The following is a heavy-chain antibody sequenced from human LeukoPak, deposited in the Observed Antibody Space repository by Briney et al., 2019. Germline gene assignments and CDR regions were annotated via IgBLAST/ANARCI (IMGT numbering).Heavy chain of an antibody. CDR2: IIPIFGTA. CDR3: ARSPYYYDSSGYYYVV. Sequence: SVKVSCKASGGTFSSYAISWVRQAPGQGLEWMGGIIPIFGTANYAQKFQGRVTITADESTSTAYMELSSLRSVDTAVYYCARSPYYYDSSGYYYVVWGQGTLVTVSS. V-gene: IGHV1-69*01. D-gene: IGHD3-22*01. J-gene: IGHJ4*02. CDR1: GGTFSSYA.